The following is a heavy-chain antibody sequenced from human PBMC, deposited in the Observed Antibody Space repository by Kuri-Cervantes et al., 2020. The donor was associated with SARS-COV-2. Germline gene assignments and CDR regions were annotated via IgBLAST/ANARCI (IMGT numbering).Heavy chain of an antibody. D-gene: IGHD3-3*01. Sequence: GESLKISCAASGFTFSSYGRHWVRQAPDKGLEWVALLSNDGAHEYYADSVKGRFTISRDNFKNTLFLQMNSLRSEDTAMYYCAKGGDFWSGFTYFDSCGPGTLVTVSS. CDR2: LSNDGAHE. J-gene: IGHJ4*02. CDR3: AKGGDFWSGFTYFDS. CDR1: GFTFSSYG. V-gene: IGHV3-30*18.